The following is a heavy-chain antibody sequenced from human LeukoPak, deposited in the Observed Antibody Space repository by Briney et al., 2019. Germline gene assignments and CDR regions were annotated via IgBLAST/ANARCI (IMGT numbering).Heavy chain of an antibody. D-gene: IGHD4-23*01. J-gene: IGHJ6*02. CDR2: IIPIFGTA. Sequence: GASVKVSCKASGGTFSSYAISWVRQAPGQGLEWMGGIIPIFGTANYAQKFQGRVTITADDSTSTAYMELSSLRSEDTAVYYCAIPTTVARRYYYGMDVWGQGTTVTVSS. CDR3: AIPTTVARRYYYGMDV. CDR1: GGTFSSYA. V-gene: IGHV1-69*13.